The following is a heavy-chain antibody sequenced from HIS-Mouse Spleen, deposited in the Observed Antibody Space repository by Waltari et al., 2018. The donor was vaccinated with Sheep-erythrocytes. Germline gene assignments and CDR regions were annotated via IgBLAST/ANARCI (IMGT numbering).Heavy chain of an antibody. D-gene: IGHD3-3*01. V-gene: IGHV5-51*01. CDR2: IYPGDSDT. Sequence: MPGKGLEWRGIIYPGDSDTRYSPSFQGKVTISADKPISTAYLQWSSLTASDTAMYYCARQSYYDFWSGYSHNWFDPWGQGTLVTVSS. J-gene: IGHJ5*02. CDR3: ARQSYYDFWSGYSHNWFDP.